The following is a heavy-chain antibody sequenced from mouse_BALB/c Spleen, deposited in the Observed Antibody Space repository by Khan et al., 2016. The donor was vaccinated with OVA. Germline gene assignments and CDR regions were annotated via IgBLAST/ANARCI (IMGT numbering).Heavy chain of an antibody. CDR2: INPSNGRT. D-gene: IGHD2-1*01. J-gene: IGHJ2*01. Sequence: QVQLQQPGAELVNPGASVNLSCKASGYTLTSYWMHWVKQRPGQGLEWIGEINPSNGRTNYNEKFKSKATLTVDKSSSTADMQLSSPTSEDSAVYYCARLLINFDYWGQGTTLTVSS. CDR3: ARLLINFDY. V-gene: IGHV1S81*02. CDR1: GYTLTSYW.